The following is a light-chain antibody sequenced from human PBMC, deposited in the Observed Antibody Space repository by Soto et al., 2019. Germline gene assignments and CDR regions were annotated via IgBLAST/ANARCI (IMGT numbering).Light chain of an antibody. CDR1: QSISSW. Sequence: DIQLTQSPSTLSASVGDRVTITCRASQSISSWLAWYQQKPGKAPKLLIYKASSLESGVPSRFSGSGSGTEFTLTISSLQPEDFAVYYCQQSFSTPTFGQGTRLEIK. CDR2: KAS. CDR3: QQSFSTPT. V-gene: IGKV1-5*03. J-gene: IGKJ5*01.